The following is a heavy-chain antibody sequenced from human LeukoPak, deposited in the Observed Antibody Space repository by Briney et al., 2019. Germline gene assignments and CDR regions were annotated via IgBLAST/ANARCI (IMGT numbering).Heavy chain of an antibody. Sequence: PSETLSLTCAVYGGSFSGYYWSWIRQPPGKWLEWIGEINHSGSTNYNPSLKSRVTISVDTSKNQFSLKLSSVTAADTAVYYCARAARHFWSGYYTGANWFDPWGQGTLVTVSS. CDR1: GGSFSGYY. CDR2: INHSGST. CDR3: ARAARHFWSGYYTGANWFDP. V-gene: IGHV4-34*01. D-gene: IGHD3-3*02. J-gene: IGHJ5*02.